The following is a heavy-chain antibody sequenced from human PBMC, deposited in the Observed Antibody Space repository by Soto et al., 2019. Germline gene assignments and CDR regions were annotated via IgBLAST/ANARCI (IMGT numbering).Heavy chain of an antibody. CDR1: GYTFTGYY. CDR3: ARVGPIPPIDYGDYDVRDPDVNWFDP. Sequence: QVPLVQSGAEVKKPGASVKVSCKASGYTFTGYYMHCVRQAPGQGLEWMGWINPNSGGTNYAQKFQGWVTITRDTSISTAYKELSRLRSDDTAVYYCARVGPIPPIDYGDYDVRDPDVNWFDPWCQGTLVTVSS. J-gene: IGHJ5*02. CDR2: INPNSGGT. V-gene: IGHV1-2*04. D-gene: IGHD4-17*01.